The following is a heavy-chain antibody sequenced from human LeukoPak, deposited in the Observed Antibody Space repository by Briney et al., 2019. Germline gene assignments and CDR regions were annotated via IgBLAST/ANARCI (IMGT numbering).Heavy chain of an antibody. D-gene: IGHD3-22*01. CDR1: GGSFSGYY. Sequence: SETLSLTCAVYGGSFSGYYWSWIRQPPGKWLGWIGEINHSGSTNYNPSLKSRVTISVDTSKNQFSLKLSSVTAADTAVYYCARGPLYYYDSSGYRFDYWGQGTLVTVSS. V-gene: IGHV4-34*01. CDR3: ARGPLYYYDSSGYRFDY. J-gene: IGHJ4*02. CDR2: INHSGST.